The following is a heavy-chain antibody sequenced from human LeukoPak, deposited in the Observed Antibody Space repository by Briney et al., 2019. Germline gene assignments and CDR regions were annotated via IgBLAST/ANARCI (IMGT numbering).Heavy chain of an antibody. Sequence: GGSLRLSCAASGFTFSNYAMAWVRQAPGQGLEWVSVITGNSDTIYYSDSVKGRFTVSRDNSKNILYMQMNSLGVEDAAVYDWARYDISAYEGRAFDYWGQGTLVAVSS. J-gene: IGHJ4*02. V-gene: IGHV3-23*01. CDR1: GFTFSNYA. CDR2: ITGNSDTI. CDR3: ARYDISAYEGRAFDY. D-gene: IGHD3-9*01.